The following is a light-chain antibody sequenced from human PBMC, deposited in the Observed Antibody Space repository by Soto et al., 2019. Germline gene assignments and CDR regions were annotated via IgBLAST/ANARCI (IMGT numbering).Light chain of an antibody. Sequence: QSALTQPASVSGSPGQSITISCTGTSSDVGAYDYVSWYQQHPGRAPKLMIYEVNNRPSGVSNRFSGSRSGNTASLTISGLQAEDEADYYCSSYRSGNTLVVFGGGPSSPS. V-gene: IGLV2-14*01. J-gene: IGLJ2*01. CDR3: SSYRSGNTLVV. CDR1: SSDVGAYDY. CDR2: EVN.